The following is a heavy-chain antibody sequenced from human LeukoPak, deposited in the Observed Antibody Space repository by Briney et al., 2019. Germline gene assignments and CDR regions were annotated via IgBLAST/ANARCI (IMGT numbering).Heavy chain of an antibody. J-gene: IGHJ4*02. Sequence: PSETLSLTCAVSGYSITSSSWWGWIRQPPGKGLEWIGYIYHSGTTYYNPSLQSRVTMSVDTSKNQFSLKLSSVTAVDTAVYYCARKENVYYYFDYWGQGTPVTVSS. CDR3: ARKENVYYYFDY. CDR1: GYSITSSSW. CDR2: IYHSGTT. V-gene: IGHV4-28*01. D-gene: IGHD3-10*01.